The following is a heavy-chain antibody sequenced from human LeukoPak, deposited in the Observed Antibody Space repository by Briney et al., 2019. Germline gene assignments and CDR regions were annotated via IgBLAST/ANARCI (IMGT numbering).Heavy chain of an antibody. CDR1: GFIFTNYA. CDR3: AELGITMIGGV. V-gene: IGHV3-48*03. D-gene: IGHD3-10*02. CDR2: ISSSGSTI. J-gene: IGHJ6*04. Sequence: GGSLRLSCAASGFIFTNYALTWVRQAPGKGLEWVSYISSSGSTIYYADSVKGRFTISRDNAKNSLYLQMNSLRAEDTAVYYCAELGITMIGGVWGKGTTVTISS.